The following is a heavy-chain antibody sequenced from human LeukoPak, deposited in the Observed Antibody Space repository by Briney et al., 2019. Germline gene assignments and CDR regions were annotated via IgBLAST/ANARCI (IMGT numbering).Heavy chain of an antibody. CDR1: GFTFRSYG. Sequence: PGGSLRLSCAASGFTFRSYGMHWVRQAPGKGLEWVAVISYDGSNKYYADSVKGRFTISRDNSKNTLYLQMNSLRAEDTAVYYCAKDLSVIIGYYYYGMDVWGQGTTVTVSS. D-gene: IGHD3-3*01. J-gene: IGHJ6*02. CDR3: AKDLSVIIGYYYYGMDV. CDR2: ISYDGSNK. V-gene: IGHV3-30*18.